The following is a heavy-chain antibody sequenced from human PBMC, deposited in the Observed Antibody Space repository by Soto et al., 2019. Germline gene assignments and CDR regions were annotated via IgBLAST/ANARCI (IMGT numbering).Heavy chain of an antibody. J-gene: IGHJ6*02. D-gene: IGHD5-18*01. CDR2: ISYDGSNK. V-gene: IGHV3-30*03. CDR1: GFTFSSYG. Sequence: PGGSLRLSCAASGFTFSSYGMHWVRQAPGKGLEWVAVISYDGSNKYYADSVKGRFTISRDNSKNTLYLQMNSLRAEDAAVYYCARDISEAMVFDYYYGMDVWGQGTTVTVSS. CDR3: ARDISEAMVFDYYYGMDV.